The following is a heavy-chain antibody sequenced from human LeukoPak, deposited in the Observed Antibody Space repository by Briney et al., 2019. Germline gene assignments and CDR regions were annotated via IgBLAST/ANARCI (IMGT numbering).Heavy chain of an antibody. J-gene: IGHJ4*02. V-gene: IGHV3-21*01. CDR3: ARGTMFPYYFDY. D-gene: IGHD3-10*02. CDR1: GFTFSSYS. CDR2: ISSSSSYI. Sequence: GGSLRLSCAASGFTFSSYSMNWVRQAPGKGLEWVSSISSSSSYIYYADSVRGRFTISRDNAKNSLYLQMNSLRAEDTAVYYCARGTMFPYYFDYWGQGTLVTVSS.